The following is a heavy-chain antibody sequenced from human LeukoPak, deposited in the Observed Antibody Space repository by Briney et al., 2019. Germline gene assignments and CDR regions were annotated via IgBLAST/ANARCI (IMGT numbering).Heavy chain of an antibody. V-gene: IGHV3-23*01. Sequence: GGSLRLSCAASGFTFSSYAMSWVRQAPGKGLEWVSAISGSGGSTYYADSVKGRFTISRDNSKNTLYLQMNGLRAEDTAVYYCAKDFPYSSGWYDAFDIWGQGTMVTVSS. D-gene: IGHD6-19*01. J-gene: IGHJ3*02. CDR3: AKDFPYSSGWYDAFDI. CDR2: ISGSGGST. CDR1: GFTFSSYA.